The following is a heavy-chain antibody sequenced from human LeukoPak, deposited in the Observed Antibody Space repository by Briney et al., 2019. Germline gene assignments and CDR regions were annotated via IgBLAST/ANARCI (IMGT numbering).Heavy chain of an antibody. CDR2: IYPGDSDT. J-gene: IGHJ4*02. Sequence: GESLKISCKGSGYSFTSYWIGWVRQMPGKGLEWMGIIYPGDSDTRYSPSFQGQATISADKSISTAYLQWSGLKASDTAMYYCARQGDILTGYYTDWGQGTLVTVSS. CDR3: ARQGDILTGYYTD. V-gene: IGHV5-51*01. D-gene: IGHD3-9*01. CDR1: GYSFTSYW.